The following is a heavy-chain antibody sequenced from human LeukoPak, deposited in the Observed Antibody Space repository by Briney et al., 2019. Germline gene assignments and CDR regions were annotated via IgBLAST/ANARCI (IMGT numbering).Heavy chain of an antibody. Sequence: LVKVSCKASGGTFSSYAISWVRQAPGQGLEWMGGNIPIFGTANYAQKFQGRVTITTDESTSTAYMELSSLRSEDTAVYYCARSGGREDYFDYWGQGTLVTVSS. CDR3: ARSGGREDYFDY. CDR1: GGTFSSYA. CDR2: NIPIFGTA. V-gene: IGHV1-69*05. D-gene: IGHD1-14*01. J-gene: IGHJ4*02.